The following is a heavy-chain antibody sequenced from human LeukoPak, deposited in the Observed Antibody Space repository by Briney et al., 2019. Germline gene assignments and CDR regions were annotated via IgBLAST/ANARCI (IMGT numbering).Heavy chain of an antibody. D-gene: IGHD3-10*01. CDR1: GGSFNINGYY. Sequence: SQTLSLTCTVSGGSFNINGYYWSWIRQHPGRGLEWIGYINYSGGVYYYPSLESRVAISVDTSKSQFSLNLSSVTAADTAVYYCARVVRGSWYFDYWGQGTLVTVSS. V-gene: IGHV4-31*03. CDR2: INYSGGV. CDR3: ARVVRGSWYFDY. J-gene: IGHJ4*02.